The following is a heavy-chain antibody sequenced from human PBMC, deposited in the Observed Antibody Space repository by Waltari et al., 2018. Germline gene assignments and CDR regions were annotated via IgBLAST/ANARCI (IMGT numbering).Heavy chain of an antibody. CDR3: ARGHPSGIAARFKYFDL. CDR1: GGSFSGYY. CDR2: INHSGST. D-gene: IGHD6-6*01. J-gene: IGHJ2*01. Sequence: QVQLQQWGAGLLKPSETLSLTCAVYGGSFSGYYWSWIRQPQGKGLEWIGEINHSGSTNYNPSLKSRVTISVDTSKNQFSLKLSSVTAADTAVYYCARGHPSGIAARFKYFDLWGRGTLVTVSS. V-gene: IGHV4-34*01.